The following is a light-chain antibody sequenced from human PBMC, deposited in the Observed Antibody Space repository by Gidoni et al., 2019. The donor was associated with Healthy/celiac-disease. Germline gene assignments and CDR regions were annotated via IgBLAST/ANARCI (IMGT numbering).Light chain of an antibody. CDR2: SNN. CDR1: SSNIGSNT. V-gene: IGLV1-44*01. CDR3: AAWDDSLNAYV. J-gene: IGLJ1*01. Sequence: QSVLTQPPSASGTPGPRVTISCSGSSSNIGSNTVNWYQQLPGTAPKLLIYSNNQRPSGVPDRFSGSKSGTSASLAISGLQSEDEADYYCAAWDDSLNAYVFGTGTKVT.